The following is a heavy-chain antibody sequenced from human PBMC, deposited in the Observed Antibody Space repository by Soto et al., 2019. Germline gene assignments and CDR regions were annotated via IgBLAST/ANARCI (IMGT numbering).Heavy chain of an antibody. J-gene: IGHJ3*02. D-gene: IGHD6-19*01. Sequence: EVQILESGGGLVQPGWSLRLSCAASGFTFSSYAMYWVRQAPGKGLAWVSVISDSGTGTYYADSVKGRFTISRDNSKHTLYLQMKSLRAEDTAVYYCANDHIGVIRDAFAIWGQATMINVSS. V-gene: IGHV3-23*01. CDR1: GFTFSSYA. CDR3: ANDHIGVIRDAFAI. CDR2: ISDSGTGT.